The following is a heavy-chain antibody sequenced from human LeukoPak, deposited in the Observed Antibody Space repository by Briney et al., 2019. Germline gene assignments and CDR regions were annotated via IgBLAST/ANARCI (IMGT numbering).Heavy chain of an antibody. CDR1: GGSISSYY. CDR2: IYYSGST. Sequence: PSETLSLTCTVSGGSISSYYWSWIRQPPGKGLEWFGYIYYSGSTNYNPSLKSRVIISVDTSKNQISLKLSSVTAADTAVYYCARGIRYYDRYDYYYYMDVWGKGTTVTVSS. D-gene: IGHD3-16*01. V-gene: IGHV4-59*01. CDR3: ARGIRYYDRYDYYYYMDV. J-gene: IGHJ6*03.